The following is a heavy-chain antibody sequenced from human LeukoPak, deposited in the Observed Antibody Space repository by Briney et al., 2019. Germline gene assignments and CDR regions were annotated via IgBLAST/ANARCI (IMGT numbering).Heavy chain of an antibody. Sequence: PGGSLRLSCAASGFTFRSYSMNGVRQAPGKGLEWGASMSSSSSCIYYADSVKGRFTISRDNAKNSLYLQMNSLRAEDTAVYYCARQYCSGGSCYVDAFDIWGQGTMVTVSS. J-gene: IGHJ3*02. CDR2: MSSSSSCI. CDR1: GFTFRSYS. CDR3: ARQYCSGGSCYVDAFDI. D-gene: IGHD2-15*01. V-gene: IGHV3-21*01.